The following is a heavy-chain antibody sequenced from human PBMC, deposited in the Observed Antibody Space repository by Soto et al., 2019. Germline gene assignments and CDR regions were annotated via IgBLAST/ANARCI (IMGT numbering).Heavy chain of an antibody. J-gene: IGHJ4*02. V-gene: IGHV3-9*01. CDR1: GFTFDDYA. CDR3: ASGRGYDILTGYYPYFDY. D-gene: IGHD3-9*01. Sequence: EVQLVESGGGLAQPGRSLRLSCAASGFTFDDYAMHWVRQAPGKGLEWVSGISWNSGGIGYADSVKGRFTISRDNAKKSLYLQMNSLRAEDTALYYCASGRGYDILTGYYPYFDYWGQGTLVTVSS. CDR2: ISWNSGGI.